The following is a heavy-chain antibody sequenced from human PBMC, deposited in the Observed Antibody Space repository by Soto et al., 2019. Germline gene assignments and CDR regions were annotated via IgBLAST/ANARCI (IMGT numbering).Heavy chain of an antibody. D-gene: IGHD3-9*01. CDR2: ISGSGGST. J-gene: IGHJ5*02. CDR3: AKDPIPFYICDSNWFDP. V-gene: IGHV3-23*01. Sequence: GGSLRLSCSASGFSFRSYGMHWVRQTPGKGLESLSAISGSGGSTYYADSVKGRFTISRDNSKNTLYLQMNSLRAEDTAVYYCAKDPIPFYICDSNWFDPWGQGTLVTVSS. CDR1: GFSFRSYG.